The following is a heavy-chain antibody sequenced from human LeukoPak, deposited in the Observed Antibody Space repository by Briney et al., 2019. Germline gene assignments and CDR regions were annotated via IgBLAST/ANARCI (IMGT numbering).Heavy chain of an antibody. CDR3: AKSLDLMVYSTAFDY. D-gene: IGHD2-8*01. CDR2: VSYDGFNK. J-gene: IGHJ4*02. Sequence: GRSLSLTCAASGFTFSRYAVHWVRQAPGKGLEWVAVVSYDGFNKYYADSVKGRFSLSRDNSKNTLSLQMNSLTYEDTAVYYCAKSLDLMVYSTAFDYWGQGTPVTVSS. CDR1: GFTFSRYA. V-gene: IGHV3-30*04.